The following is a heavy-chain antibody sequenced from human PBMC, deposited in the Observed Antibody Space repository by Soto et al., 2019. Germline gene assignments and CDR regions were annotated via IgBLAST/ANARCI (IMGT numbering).Heavy chain of an antibody. V-gene: IGHV4-34*01. D-gene: IGHD2-2*01. J-gene: IGHJ6*03. CDR3: ARGWIIVVPAAIPGNYYYTDV. CDR1: GGSISSYY. Sequence: PSETLSLTCTVSGGSISSYYWSWIRQPPGKGLEWIGEINHSGSTNYNPSLKSRVTISVDTSKNQFSLKLSSVTAADTAVYYCARGWIIVVPAAIPGNYYYTDVWGKGTTVTVSS. CDR2: INHSGST.